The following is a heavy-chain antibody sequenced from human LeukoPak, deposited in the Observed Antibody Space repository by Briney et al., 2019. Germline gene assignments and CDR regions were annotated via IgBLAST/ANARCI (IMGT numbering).Heavy chain of an antibody. Sequence: SETLSLTCTVSGGSINNGGYYWSWIRQHPGKGLEWIGYIYHSGSTYYNPSLKSRVTISVDRSKNQFSLKLSSVTAADTAVYYCASSSLGVLLVYWGQGTLVTVSS. V-gene: IGHV4-30-2*01. J-gene: IGHJ4*02. D-gene: IGHD3-16*01. CDR2: IYHSGST. CDR1: GGSINNGGYY. CDR3: ASSSLGVLLVY.